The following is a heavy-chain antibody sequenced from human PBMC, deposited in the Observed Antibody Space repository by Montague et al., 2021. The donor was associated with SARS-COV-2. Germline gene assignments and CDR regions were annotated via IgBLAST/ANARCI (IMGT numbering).Heavy chain of an antibody. CDR2: VHYTGST. V-gene: IGHV4-59*01. D-gene: IGHD1-1*01. CDR1: GGSISSYY. J-gene: IGHJ4*02. CDR3: ARAQNTCFIANCVNYFEV. Sequence: SETLSLTCEVSGGSISSYYWSWIRQSPGKGLEWIGYVHYTGSTKYNLSLKTRVTLSLDTPKNQFSLKLSSVTAADTAVYYCARAQNTCFIANCVNYFEVWGLGALVTVSS.